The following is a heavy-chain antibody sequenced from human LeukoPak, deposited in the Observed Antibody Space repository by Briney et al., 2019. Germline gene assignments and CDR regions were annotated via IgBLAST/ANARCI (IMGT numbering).Heavy chain of an antibody. J-gene: IGHJ4*02. CDR2: ISYDGSNK. CDR1: GFTFSSYG. CDR3: ARLDYDFWSGFPDY. V-gene: IGHV3-30*03. D-gene: IGHD3-3*01. Sequence: PGGSLRLSCAASGFTFSSYGMHWVRQAPGKGLEWVAVISYDGSNKYYADSVKGRFTISRDNAKNSLYLQMNSLRAEDTAVYYCARLDYDFWSGFPDYWGQGSLVTVSS.